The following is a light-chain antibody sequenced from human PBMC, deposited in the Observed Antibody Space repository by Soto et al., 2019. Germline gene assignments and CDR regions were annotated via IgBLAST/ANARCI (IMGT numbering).Light chain of an antibody. CDR3: CSSGGSPTYV. Sequence: QSALTQPPSASGSPGQSVTISCTGTSSDVGGYIFVSWYQQHPGKAPKLMIFEVNKRPSGVSNRFSGSKSGNTAFLTISGLKVEDEADYYCCSSGGSPTYVFGTGTKVTVL. CDR1: SSDVGGYIF. J-gene: IGLJ1*01. CDR2: EVN. V-gene: IGLV2-23*02.